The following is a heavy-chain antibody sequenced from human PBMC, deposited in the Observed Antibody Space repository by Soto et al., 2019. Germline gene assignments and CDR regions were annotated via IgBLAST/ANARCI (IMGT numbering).Heavy chain of an antibody. CDR3: ARLRSGSYYTPEYFQH. CDR2: IYYSGST. V-gene: IGHV4-39*01. D-gene: IGHD1-26*01. Sequence: QLQLQESGPGLVKPSETLSLTCTVSGGSISSSSYYWGWIRQPPGKGLEWNGSIYYSGSTYYNPSLKSRVTISVDTSKNQFSLKLSSVTAADTAVYYCARLRSGSYYTPEYFQHWGQGTLVTVSS. J-gene: IGHJ1*01. CDR1: GGSISSSSYY.